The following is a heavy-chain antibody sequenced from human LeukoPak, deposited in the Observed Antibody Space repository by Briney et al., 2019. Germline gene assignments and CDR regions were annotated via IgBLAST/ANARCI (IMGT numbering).Heavy chain of an antibody. V-gene: IGHV3-30*04. CDR2: ISYDGSNK. Sequence: PGGSLRLSCAASGFTFSSYAMHWVRQAPGKGLEWVAVISYDGSNKYYADSVKGRFTISRDNSKNTLYLQMNSLRAEDTAVYYCATTSYYYDSSGYSNDYWGQGTLVTVSS. CDR3: ATTSYYYDSSGYSNDY. D-gene: IGHD3-22*01. J-gene: IGHJ4*02. CDR1: GFTFSSYA.